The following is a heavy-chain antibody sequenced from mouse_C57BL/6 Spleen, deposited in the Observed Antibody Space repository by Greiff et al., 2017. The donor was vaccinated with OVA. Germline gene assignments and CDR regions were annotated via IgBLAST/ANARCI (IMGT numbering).Heavy chain of an antibody. D-gene: IGHD1-1*01. CDR3: ARGPITTVVATPRYFDV. J-gene: IGHJ1*03. V-gene: IGHV1-82*01. CDR1: GYAFSSSW. Sequence: QVQLKESGPELVKPGASVKISCKASGYAFSSSWMNWVKQRPGKGLEWIGRIYPGDGDTNYNGKFKGKATLTADKSSSTAYMQLSSLTSEDSAVYFCARGPITTVVATPRYFDVWGTGTTVTVSS. CDR2: IYPGDGDT.